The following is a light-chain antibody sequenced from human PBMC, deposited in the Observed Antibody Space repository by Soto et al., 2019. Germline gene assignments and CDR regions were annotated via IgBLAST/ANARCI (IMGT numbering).Light chain of an antibody. V-gene: IGLV3-21*04. CDR2: YDS. CDR1: NIGSKS. Sequence: SYELTQPPSVSGAPGKTARITCGGNNIGSKSVHWYQQKPGQAPVLVIYYDSDRPSGIPERFSGSNSGNTATLTISRVEAGDEADYYCQVWDSSSDHPGVVFGGGTKRTVL. CDR3: QVWDSSSDHPGVV. J-gene: IGLJ2*01.